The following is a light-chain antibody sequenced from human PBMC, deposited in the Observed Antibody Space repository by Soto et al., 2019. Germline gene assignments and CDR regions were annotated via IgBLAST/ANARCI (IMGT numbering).Light chain of an antibody. CDR1: QDIMNY. J-gene: IGKJ1*01. CDR3: QKYDGAQWT. Sequence: DIQMTQSPSSLSASVGDRVTITCRASQDIMNYVAWYQQKPGKLPKLLIYVASTLQSGVPSRFSGSGSGTDFTLTISSLQPEDVATYYCQKYDGAQWTFGQGTKVEIK. CDR2: VAS. V-gene: IGKV1-27*01.